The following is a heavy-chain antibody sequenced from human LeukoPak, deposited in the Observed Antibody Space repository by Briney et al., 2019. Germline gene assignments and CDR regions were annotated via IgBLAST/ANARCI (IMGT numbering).Heavy chain of an antibody. CDR3: ARYRGGNYYYYYMDV. CDR1: GFTFSSYW. Sequence: PEGSLGLSCAASGFTFSSYWMHWVRQAPGKGLVWVSRINSDGSSTSYADSVKGRFTISRDNAKNTLYLQMNSLRAEDTAVYYCARYRGGNYYYYYMDVWGKGTTVTVSS. CDR2: INSDGSST. D-gene: IGHD5-12*01. V-gene: IGHV3-74*01. J-gene: IGHJ6*03.